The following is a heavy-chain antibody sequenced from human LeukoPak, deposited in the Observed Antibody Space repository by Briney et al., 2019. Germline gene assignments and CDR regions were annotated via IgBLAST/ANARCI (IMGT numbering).Heavy chain of an antibody. D-gene: IGHD3-10*01. Sequence: ASLNVSCKASGDTFTSFYMHWVRQAPGQGLEWMGIINPRGGSASSAQKFQGRVTLTRDTSTSTVYMELSSLSSQDTAVYYCARDYHGSGSLTTFDYWGQGTLVIVSS. CDR2: INPRGGSA. V-gene: IGHV1-46*01. CDR1: GDTFTSFY. J-gene: IGHJ4*02. CDR3: ARDYHGSGSLTTFDY.